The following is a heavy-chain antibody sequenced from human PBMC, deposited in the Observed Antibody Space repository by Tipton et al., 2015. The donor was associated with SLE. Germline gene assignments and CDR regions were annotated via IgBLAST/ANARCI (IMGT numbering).Heavy chain of an antibody. Sequence: SGFTFSSYGMHWVRQAPGKGLEWVAVIWYDGSNKYYADSVKGRFTISRDNSKNTLYLQMNSLRAEDTAVYYCARGSEGTARALRGYDSLDYWGQGTLVTVSS. V-gene: IGHV3-33*01. J-gene: IGHJ4*02. CDR2: IWYDGSNK. D-gene: IGHD5-12*01. CDR3: ARGSEGTARALRGYDSLDY. CDR1: GFTFSSYG.